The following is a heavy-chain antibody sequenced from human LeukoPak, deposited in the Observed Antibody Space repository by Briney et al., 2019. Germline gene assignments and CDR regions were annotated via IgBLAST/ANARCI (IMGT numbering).Heavy chain of an antibody. J-gene: IGHJ4*02. CDR2: ISYDGSNK. CDR3: AKGYGSSWYYFDY. D-gene: IGHD6-13*01. Sequence: PGGSLRLSCAASGFTFSSYGMHWVRQAPGKGLEWVAVISYDGSNKYYADSVKGRFTISRDNSKNTLYLQMNSLRAEDTAAYYCAKGYGSSWYYFDYWGQGTLVTVSS. V-gene: IGHV3-30*18. CDR1: GFTFSSYG.